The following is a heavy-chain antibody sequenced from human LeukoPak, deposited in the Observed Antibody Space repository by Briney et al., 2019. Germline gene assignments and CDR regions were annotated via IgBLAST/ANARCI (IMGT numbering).Heavy chain of an antibody. D-gene: IGHD3-3*01. CDR3: ARDLGSDYDFWSGSTDLGY. CDR2: ISAYNGNT. V-gene: IGHV1-18*01. Sequence: ASVKVSCKASGYTFTSYGISWVRQAPGQGLEWMGWISAYNGNTNYAQKLQGRVTMTTDTSTSTAYMELRSLRSDDTAVYYCARDLGSDYDFWSGSTDLGYWGQGTLVTVSS. J-gene: IGHJ4*02. CDR1: GYTFTSYG.